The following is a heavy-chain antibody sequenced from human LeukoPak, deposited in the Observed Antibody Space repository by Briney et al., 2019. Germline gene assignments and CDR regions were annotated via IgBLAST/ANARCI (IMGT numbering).Heavy chain of an antibody. CDR2: INGDGSTT. CDR3: TRRVDATRWYDP. V-gene: IGHV3-74*01. D-gene: IGHD2-15*01. CDR1: GFSFSTYW. Sequence: GGSLRLSCAASGFSFSTYWMHWIRQAPGEGLLWVSRINGDGSTTNYADSVNGRFTISRDNAKNTLYLQMNSLRAEDTAVYYCTRRVDATRWYDPWGQGTLVTVSS. J-gene: IGHJ5*02.